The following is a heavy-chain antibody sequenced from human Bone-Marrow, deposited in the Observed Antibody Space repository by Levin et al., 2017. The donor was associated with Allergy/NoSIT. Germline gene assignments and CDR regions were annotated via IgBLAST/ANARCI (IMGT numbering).Heavy chain of an antibody. D-gene: IGHD3-22*01. CDR3: AKKAVVAKPGNYFDY. V-gene: IGHV3-23*01. J-gene: IGHJ4*02. CDR2: ISGGGDNT. CDR1: GFTFSSYA. Sequence: GESLKISCAASGFTFSSYAMTWVRQAPGKGLEWVSSISGGGDNTYYADSVKGRITTSRDNSKNALYLQLNSLTAEDTAVYYCAKKAVVAKPGNYFDYWGQGTLVTVSS.